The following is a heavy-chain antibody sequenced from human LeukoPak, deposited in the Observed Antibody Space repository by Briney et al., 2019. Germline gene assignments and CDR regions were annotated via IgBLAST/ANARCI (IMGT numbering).Heavy chain of an antibody. CDR2: IYSGGST. D-gene: IGHD6-19*01. Sequence: GGSLRLSCAGSGFTVSSNYMSWVRQAPGKGLEWVSVIYSGGSTYYADSVKGRFTISRDSSKNTLYLQMNSLRAEDTAVYYCARGRGSGWPFDYWGQGTLSPSPQ. V-gene: IGHV3-66*01. CDR3: ARGRGSGWPFDY. J-gene: IGHJ4*02. CDR1: GFTVSSNY.